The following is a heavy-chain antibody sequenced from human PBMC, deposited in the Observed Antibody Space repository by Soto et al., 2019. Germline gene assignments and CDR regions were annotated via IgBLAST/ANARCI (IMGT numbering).Heavy chain of an antibody. CDR3: ARPRRYNFLLDVGGDAFDI. J-gene: IGHJ3*02. V-gene: IGHV4-59*12. Sequence: SETLSLTCTVSGGSISSYYWSWIRQPPGKGLEWIGYIYYSGSTNYNPSLKSRVTISVDTSKNQFSLKLSSVTAADTAVYYCARPRRYNFLLDVGGDAFDIWGQGTMVTLSS. D-gene: IGHD1-20*01. CDR1: GGSISSYY. CDR2: IYYSGST.